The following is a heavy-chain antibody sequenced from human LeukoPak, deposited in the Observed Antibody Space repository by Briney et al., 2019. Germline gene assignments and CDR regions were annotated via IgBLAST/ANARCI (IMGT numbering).Heavy chain of an antibody. Sequence: GASVKVSCKASGGTFSSYAISWVRQAPGQGLEWMGGIIPIFGTANYAQKFQGRVTITADESTSTAYMELSSLRSEDTAVYYCARDMNYCSSTSCKYYFDYWGQGTLVTVSS. D-gene: IGHD2-2*01. CDR1: GGTFSSYA. J-gene: IGHJ4*02. CDR3: ARDMNYCSSTSCKYYFDY. V-gene: IGHV1-69*01. CDR2: IIPIFGTA.